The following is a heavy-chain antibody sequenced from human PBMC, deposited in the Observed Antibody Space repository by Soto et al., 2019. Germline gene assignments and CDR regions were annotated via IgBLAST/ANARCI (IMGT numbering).Heavy chain of an antibody. V-gene: IGHV1-8*01. CDR1: GYTFTSYD. D-gene: IGHD3-16*01. CDR2: MNPNSAND. Sequence: QVQLVQSGAEVKKPGASVKVSCKASGYTFTSYDINWVRQATGQGLEWMGWMNPNSANDGHAQKFXXRVTMDRNTSISTAYLELSSPRSEDTAAYYRAREGVRGMDVWGQGTTVTVSS. J-gene: IGHJ6*02. CDR3: AREGVRGMDV.